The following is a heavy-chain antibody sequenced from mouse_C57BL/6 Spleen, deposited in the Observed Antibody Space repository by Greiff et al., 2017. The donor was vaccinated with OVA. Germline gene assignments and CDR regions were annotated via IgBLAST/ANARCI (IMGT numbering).Heavy chain of an antibody. Sequence: EVQLQQSGPELVKPGASVKMSCKASGYTFTDYNMNWVQQSHGKSLEWIGYINPNNGDTGYNQTFKGKATLTVNKSSSTAYMELRSLTSEDSAVYYCARLDDGGGAMDYWGQGTSVTVSS. CDR2: INPNNGDT. V-gene: IGHV1-22*01. CDR3: ARLDDGGGAMDY. J-gene: IGHJ4*01. CDR1: GYTFTDYN.